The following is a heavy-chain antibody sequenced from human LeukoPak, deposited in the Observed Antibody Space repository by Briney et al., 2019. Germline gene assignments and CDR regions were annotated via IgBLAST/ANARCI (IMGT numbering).Heavy chain of an antibody. D-gene: IGHD3-10*01. CDR2: MYYSGRT. CDR1: GGSISSYY. J-gene: IGHJ4*02. CDR3: ARDREEYGSGRYFDY. Sequence: SETLSLTCTVSGGSISSYYWSWIRQPPGRGLEWIGYMYYSGRTNYNPSLKSRVTISQDMSKNQFSLKLSSVTAADTAVYYCARDREEYGSGRYFDYWGQGTLVTVSS. V-gene: IGHV4-59*12.